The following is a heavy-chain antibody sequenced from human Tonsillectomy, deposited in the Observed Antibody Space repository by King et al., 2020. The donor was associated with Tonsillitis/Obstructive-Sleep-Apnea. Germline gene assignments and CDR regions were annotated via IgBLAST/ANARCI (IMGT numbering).Heavy chain of an antibody. CDR3: AGGPAGADYYYMDV. CDR1: GFTFSNYA. J-gene: IGHJ6*03. CDR2: ISDSGSGT. D-gene: IGHD6-19*01. V-gene: IGHV3-23*04. Sequence: VQLVESGGGLVQPGGSLRLSCAASGFTFSNYAMSWVRQAPGKGLEWVSSISDSGSGTHYGDSVKGRCTISRDNSRKTLYLQMNSLRAEDTAVYYCAGGPAGADYYYMDVWGKGTTVTVSS.